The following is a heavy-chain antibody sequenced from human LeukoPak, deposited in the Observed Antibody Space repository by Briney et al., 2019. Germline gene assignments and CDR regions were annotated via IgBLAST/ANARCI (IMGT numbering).Heavy chain of an antibody. J-gene: IGHJ4*02. V-gene: IGHV4-61*01. CDR1: GGSVSSGSYY. Sequence: SETLSLTCTVSGGSVSSGSYYWSWIRQPPGKGLEWIGYIYYSGSTNYNPSLKSRVTISVDTSKNQFSLKLSSVTAANTAVYYRARERDYSPGEFDYWGQGTLVTVSS. CDR2: IYYSGST. D-gene: IGHD4-11*01. CDR3: ARERDYSPGEFDY.